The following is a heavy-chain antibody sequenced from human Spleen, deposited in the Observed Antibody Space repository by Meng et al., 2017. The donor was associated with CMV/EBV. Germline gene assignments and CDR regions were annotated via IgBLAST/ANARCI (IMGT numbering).Heavy chain of an antibody. CDR1: GYTFTSPG. D-gene: IGHD7-27*01. J-gene: IGHJ4*02. CDR3: ARGTGIFDY. CDR2: ISPSIGST. V-gene: IGHV1-18*04. Sequence: VSRRSSGYTFTSPGITWMRQAPGQGLEWMGWISPSIGSTNYAQKLEGRVTMTTDRSTTTDYLELRSLRYDDTAVYFCARGTGIFDYWGQGTLVTVSS.